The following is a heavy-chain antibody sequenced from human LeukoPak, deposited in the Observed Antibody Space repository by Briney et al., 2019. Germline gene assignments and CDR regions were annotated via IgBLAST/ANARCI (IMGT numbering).Heavy chain of an antibody. Sequence: GGSLRLSCAASGFTFSSYGLNWVRQAPGNGLEWISYISSGSTTIYYADSVKGRFTISRDNAKNSLYLQMNSLRAEDTAVYYCARGRYCSSTGCYDAFDYWGQGIPVTVSS. D-gene: IGHD2-2*01. CDR1: GFTFSSYG. V-gene: IGHV3-48*01. J-gene: IGHJ4*02. CDR3: ARGRYCSSTGCYDAFDY. CDR2: ISSGSTTI.